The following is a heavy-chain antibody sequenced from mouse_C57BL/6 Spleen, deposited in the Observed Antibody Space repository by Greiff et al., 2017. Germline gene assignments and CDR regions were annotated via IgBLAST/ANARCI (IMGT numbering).Heavy chain of an antibody. Sequence: VQLQQSGAELVRPGASVKLSCKASGYTFTDYYINWVKQRPGQGLEWIARIYPGSGNTYYNEKFKGKATLTAEKSSSTAYMQLSSLTSEDSAVYFCAREGLRRDWYFDVWGTGTTVTVSS. CDR1: GYTFTDYY. CDR3: AREGLRRDWYFDV. V-gene: IGHV1-76*01. CDR2: IYPGSGNT. J-gene: IGHJ1*03. D-gene: IGHD2-4*01.